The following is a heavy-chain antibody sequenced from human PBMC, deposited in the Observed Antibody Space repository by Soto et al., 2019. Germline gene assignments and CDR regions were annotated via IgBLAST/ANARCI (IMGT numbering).Heavy chain of an antibody. J-gene: IGHJ3*01. CDR1: GFTFSDHY. D-gene: IGHD6-19*01. Sequence: EVQVVESGGGLVQPGGSLRLSCAAFGFTFSDHYMDWVRQAPGKGLEWVGRTRNKANSYTTEYAASVKGRFTISRDDSKNSLYLQMNSLKTEDTAVYYCARGYSSGWYGDAFDVWGQGKTVIVSS. CDR3: ARGYSSGWYGDAFDV. CDR2: TRNKANSYTT. V-gene: IGHV3-72*01.